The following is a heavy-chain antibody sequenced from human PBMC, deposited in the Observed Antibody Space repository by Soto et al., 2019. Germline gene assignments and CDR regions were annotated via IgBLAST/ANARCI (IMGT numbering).Heavy chain of an antibody. V-gene: IGHV3-7*05. CDR3: ARRGPGTYFDY. D-gene: IGHD6-13*01. CDR1: GFTFNSYW. J-gene: IGHJ4*02. CDR2: IKQDGSEK. Sequence: GGSLRLSCAASGFTFNSYWMTWVRQAPGKGLEWVANIKQDGSEKYYVDSVKGRFTISRGNSKNTLYLQMNSLRAEDTAVYYCARRGPGTYFDYWGQGTLVTVSS.